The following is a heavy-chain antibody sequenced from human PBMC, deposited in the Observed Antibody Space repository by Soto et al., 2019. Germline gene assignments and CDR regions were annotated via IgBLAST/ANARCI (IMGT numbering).Heavy chain of an antibody. Sequence: QVQLQESGPGLVKPSGTLSLTCAASSGSIFTTNWWSWVRQSPGRGLQWIGDIYHSGSPKYNPSLKSRVSISIDKSKDRVFLNLTSVTAADTAVYYCARKPDVATAKVGGGYVFDVWGQGTMVTVSS. CDR2: IYHSGSP. V-gene: IGHV4-4*02. CDR3: ARKPDVATAKVGGGYVFDV. D-gene: IGHD3-16*01. CDR1: SGSIFTTNW. J-gene: IGHJ3*01.